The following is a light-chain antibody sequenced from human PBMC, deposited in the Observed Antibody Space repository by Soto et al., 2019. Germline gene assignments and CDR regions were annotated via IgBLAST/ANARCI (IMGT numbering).Light chain of an antibody. Sequence: QSALTQPASVSGSPGQSITISCTGTSSNVGSYNFVSWYRQYPGKAPELIIYEVSQRPSTFFNRYSGSKSGNTAALTVSGLQSDDEADYYFCSYAGNNSVVFGGGTKVTVL. J-gene: IGLJ3*02. V-gene: IGLV2-23*02. CDR2: EVS. CDR1: SSNVGSYNF. CDR3: CSYAGNNSVV.